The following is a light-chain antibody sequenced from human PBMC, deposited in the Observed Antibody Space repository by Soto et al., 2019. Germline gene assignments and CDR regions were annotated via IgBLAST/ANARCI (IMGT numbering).Light chain of an antibody. V-gene: IGKV1-39*01. Sequence: DIQMTQSPSSLSASVGDRVTITCRASQSISSYLSWYQQKPGKAPNLLIYSASKLHSGVPSRFSGSGSGTDFTLIISSLQPEDFATYYCQQSSSNPLTFGGGTKVDIK. CDR2: SAS. CDR1: QSISSY. J-gene: IGKJ4*01. CDR3: QQSSSNPLT.